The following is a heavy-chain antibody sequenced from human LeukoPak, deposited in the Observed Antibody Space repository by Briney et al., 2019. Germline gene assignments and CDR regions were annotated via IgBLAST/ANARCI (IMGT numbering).Heavy chain of an antibody. CDR2: IYYSGST. Sequence: SETLSLTCTVSGDSISTYYWTWIRLPPGKGLEWIGYIYYSGSTNYNPSLKSRVTISVDTSKNQFSLKLSSVTAADTAVYYCARHYSSFGPYYFDYWGQGTLVTVSS. D-gene: IGHD4-11*01. CDR1: GDSISTYY. J-gene: IGHJ4*02. CDR3: ARHYSSFGPYYFDY. V-gene: IGHV4-59*08.